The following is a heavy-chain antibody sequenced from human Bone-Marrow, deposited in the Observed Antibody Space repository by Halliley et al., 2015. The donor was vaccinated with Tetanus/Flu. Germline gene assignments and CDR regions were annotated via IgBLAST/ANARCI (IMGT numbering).Heavy chain of an antibody. CDR3: TRDVPNSQFDP. D-gene: IGHD2-8*01. V-gene: IGHV3-74*03. CDR2: IDNDGTKA. Sequence: LVGVSRIDNDGTKATYADSVKGRFTISRDNANNMLYLQMSSLRVDDTAVYYCTRDVPNSQFDPWGQGTLVTVSS. J-gene: IGHJ5*02.